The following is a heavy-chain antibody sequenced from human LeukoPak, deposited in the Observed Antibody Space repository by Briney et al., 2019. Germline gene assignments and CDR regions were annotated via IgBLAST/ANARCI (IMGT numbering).Heavy chain of an antibody. CDR2: IRNEGNNK. V-gene: IGHV3-33*08. D-gene: IGHD3-16*01. CDR1: GFTFSNYA. CDR3: ARGGGLDV. J-gene: IGHJ6*02. Sequence: GGSLRLSCAASGFTFSNYAMSWVRQTPGKGLEWVAVIRNEGNNKYYADSVKGRFTISRDNAKNSLYLQMSNLRAEDTAVYFCARGGGLDVWGQGATVTVSS.